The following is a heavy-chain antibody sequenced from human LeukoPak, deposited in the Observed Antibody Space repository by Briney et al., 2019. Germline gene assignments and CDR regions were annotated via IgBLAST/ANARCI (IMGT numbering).Heavy chain of an antibody. D-gene: IGHD1-26*01. CDR2: IGDRGYST. CDR1: GFTFSNYG. V-gene: IGHV3-23*01. Sequence: PGGSLRLSCAASGFTFSNYGMSWVRQAPGKGLEWVSVIGDRGYSTHSADSVKGRFTISRDNSKNTLYLQMNSLRAEDTALYYCAKVVTKWELLYFDYWGQGILVTVSS. J-gene: IGHJ4*02. CDR3: AKVVTKWELLYFDY.